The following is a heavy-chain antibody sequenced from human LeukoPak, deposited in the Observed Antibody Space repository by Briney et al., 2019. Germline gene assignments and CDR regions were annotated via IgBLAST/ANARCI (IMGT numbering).Heavy chain of an antibody. D-gene: IGHD2-15*01. CDR1: AGSISSSSYY. CDR3: ARAHKGVLVVAATGAFDI. CDR2: IYYSGST. Sequence: SETLSLTCTVSAGSISSSSYYWGWIRQPPGTGLEWIGSIYYSGSTYYNPSLKSRVTISVDTSKNQFSLKLSSVTAADTAVYYCARAHKGVLVVAATGAFDIWGQGTMVTVSS. J-gene: IGHJ3*02. V-gene: IGHV4-39*01.